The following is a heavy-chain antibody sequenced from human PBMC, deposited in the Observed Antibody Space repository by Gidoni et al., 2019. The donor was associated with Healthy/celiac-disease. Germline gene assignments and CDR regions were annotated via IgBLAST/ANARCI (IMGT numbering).Heavy chain of an antibody. CDR1: GFTFSSYS. CDR2: IISSSSTI. D-gene: IGHD3-10*01. J-gene: IGHJ4*02. Sequence: EVQLVESGGGSVQPGGSLRLSCAAAGFTFSSYSMNWVRQAPVQGLGWVSYIISSSSTIYYADSVKGRFTISRDNAKNSLYLQMNSLRAEDTAVYYCARVGFRAPFDYWGQGTLVTVSS. CDR3: ARVGFRAPFDY. V-gene: IGHV3-48*01.